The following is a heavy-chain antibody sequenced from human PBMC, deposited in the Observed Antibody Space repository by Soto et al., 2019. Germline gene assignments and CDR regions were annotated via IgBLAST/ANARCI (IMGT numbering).Heavy chain of an antibody. CDR2: INPSGST. Sequence: QVQLQQWGAGLLKPSETLSLTCAVYGGSFSGYYWSWIRQPPGKGLEWIGGINPSGSTTYNPSLNSLVTTSAATAKTRVSRKRRSAPAAATAVDYCARATGGKVPAGWGQGPLVTVAS. CDR3: ARATGGKVPAG. CDR1: GGSFSGYY. D-gene: IGHD1-26*01. V-gene: IGHV4-34*02. J-gene: IGHJ1*01.